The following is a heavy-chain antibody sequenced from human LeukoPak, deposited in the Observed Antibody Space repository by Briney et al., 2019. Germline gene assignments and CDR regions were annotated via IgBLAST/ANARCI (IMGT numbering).Heavy chain of an antibody. V-gene: IGHV3-64*02. J-gene: IGHJ6*03. D-gene: IGHD3-3*01. CDR2: IISHGGST. CDR1: GFTFSGYT. Sequence: GGSLRLSCAASGFTFSGYTLHWVRQAPGKGLEYVSAIISHGGSTHYADSGKGRFTVSRDNSKNTLYLQMDSLRAEDMAVYYCARITMGATSANFYYYFLDAWGKGTTVTVSS. CDR3: ARITMGATSANFYYYFLDA.